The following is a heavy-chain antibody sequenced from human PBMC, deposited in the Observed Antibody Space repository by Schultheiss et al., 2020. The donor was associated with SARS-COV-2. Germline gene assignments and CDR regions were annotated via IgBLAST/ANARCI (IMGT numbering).Heavy chain of an antibody. CDR2: IYYSGST. CDR1: GGSISSSSYY. CDR3: ARDNGFYAVDV. Sequence: SQTLSLTCTVSGGSISSSSYYWGWIRQPPGKGLEWIGSIYYSGSTYYNPSLKSRVTISVDTSKNQFSLKLSSVTAADTALYFCARDNGFYAVDVWGQGTTVTVSS. D-gene: IGHD2-8*01. V-gene: IGHV4-39*07. J-gene: IGHJ6*02.